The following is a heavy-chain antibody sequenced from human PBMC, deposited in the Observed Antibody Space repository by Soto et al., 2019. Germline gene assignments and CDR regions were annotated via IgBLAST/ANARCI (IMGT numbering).Heavy chain of an antibody. CDR1: GFTFSSYG. D-gene: IGHD6-6*01. V-gene: IGHV3-33*01. Sequence: GGSLRLSCAASGFTFSSYGMHWVRQAPGKGLEWVAVIWYDGSNKYYADSVKGRFTISRDNSKNTLYLQMNSLRAEDTAVYYCARDRTIAARSHYYYYGMDVWGQGTTVTVSS. CDR3: ARDRTIAARSHYYYYGMDV. J-gene: IGHJ6*02. CDR2: IWYDGSNK.